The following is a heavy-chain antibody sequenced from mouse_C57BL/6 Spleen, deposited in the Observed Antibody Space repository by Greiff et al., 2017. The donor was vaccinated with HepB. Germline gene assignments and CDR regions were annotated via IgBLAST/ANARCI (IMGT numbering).Heavy chain of an antibody. CDR1: GYTFTDYN. V-gene: IGHV1-22*01. Sequence: VQLQQSGPELVKPGASVKMSCKASGYTFTDYNMHWVKQSHGKSLEWIGYINPNNGGTSYNQKFKGKATLTVNKSSSTAYMELRSLTSEDSAVYYCARGGFYYYGSSYYFDYWGQGTTLTVSS. CDR2: INPNNGGT. J-gene: IGHJ2*01. D-gene: IGHD1-1*01. CDR3: ARGGFYYYGSSYYFDY.